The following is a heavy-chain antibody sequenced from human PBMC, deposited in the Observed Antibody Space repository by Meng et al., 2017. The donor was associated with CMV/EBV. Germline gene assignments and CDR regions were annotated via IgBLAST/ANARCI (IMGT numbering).Heavy chain of an antibody. Sequence: AASGFTFSSSSMNWVRQTPGNGLDCVSSISSSSSYIYYADSVQGRFTISRDNAKNSLYLQMNSLRAEDTAVYYCSSQVGATTGGDYWGQGTLVTVSS. CDR3: SSQVGATTGGDY. CDR1: GFTFSSSS. V-gene: IGHV3-21*01. D-gene: IGHD1-26*01. J-gene: IGHJ4*02. CDR2: ISSSSSYI.